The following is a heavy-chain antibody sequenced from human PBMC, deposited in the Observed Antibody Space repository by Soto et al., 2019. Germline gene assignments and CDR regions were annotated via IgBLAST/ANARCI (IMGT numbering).Heavy chain of an antibody. J-gene: IGHJ4*02. CDR2: LYPGGRS. D-gene: IGHD3-16*02. Sequence: SETLSLTCTVSGFSIRSGYHWGWIRQSPGEGLEWIGTLYPGGRSYYNPSLESRVTISADTSKNQVSLRLTSVSASDTAVYYCARTDWATYRQPDYWGQGILVTVSS. CDR1: GFSIRSGYH. V-gene: IGHV4-38-2*02. CDR3: ARTDWATYRQPDY.